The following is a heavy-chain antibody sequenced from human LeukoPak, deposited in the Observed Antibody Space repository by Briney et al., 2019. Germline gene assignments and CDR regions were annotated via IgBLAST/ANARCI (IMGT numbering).Heavy chain of an antibody. Sequence: ASVKVSCKASGYTFTGYYMHWVRQAPGQGLEWMGWINPNSGGTNYAQKFQGRVTMTRDTSISTAYMELRRLRSAATAVYYCARAFRRIVATTNYYFDYWGQGTLVTVSS. CDR2: INPNSGGT. J-gene: IGHJ4*02. D-gene: IGHD5-12*01. V-gene: IGHV1-2*02. CDR3: ARAFRRIVATTNYYFDY. CDR1: GYTFTGYY.